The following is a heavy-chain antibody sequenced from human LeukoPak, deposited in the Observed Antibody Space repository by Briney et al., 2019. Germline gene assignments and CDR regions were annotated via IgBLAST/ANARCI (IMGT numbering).Heavy chain of an antibody. CDR2: INHSGST. Sequence: SGTLSLTCAVYGGSFSGYYWSWIRQPPGKGLEWIGEINHSGSTNYNPSLKSRVTISVDTSKNQFSLKLSSVTAADTAVYYCARGHGNRDFPSPRNWFDPWGQGTLVTVSS. D-gene: IGHD1-14*01. CDR1: GGSFSGYY. J-gene: IGHJ5*02. V-gene: IGHV4-34*01. CDR3: ARGHGNRDFPSPRNWFDP.